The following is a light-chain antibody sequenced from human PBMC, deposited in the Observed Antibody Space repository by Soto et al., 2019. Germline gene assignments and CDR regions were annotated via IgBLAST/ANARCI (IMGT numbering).Light chain of an antibody. V-gene: IGKV3-11*01. CDR3: QQRDDWNAY. Sequence: EIVLTQSPATLSLSPGERAILSCRASQSVSTYLAWYQQKPGQAPRLLIFDASNRATGIPARFSGSGSGTDFPLTIISLEPEDFAVYYCQQRDDWNAYFGPWTKVDIK. J-gene: IGKJ3*01. CDR1: QSVSTY. CDR2: DAS.